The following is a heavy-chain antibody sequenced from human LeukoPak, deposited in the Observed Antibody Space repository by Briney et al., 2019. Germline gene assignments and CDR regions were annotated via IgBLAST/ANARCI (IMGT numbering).Heavy chain of an antibody. Sequence: ASVKVSCKASGYTFTGYYMHWVRQAPGQGFEWMGWINPNSGGTNYAQKFQGRVSMTRDTSISTLQMELSSLRSDDTAVYYCASPYGDYGFHDAFDIWGQGTMVTVSS. J-gene: IGHJ3*02. D-gene: IGHD4-17*01. CDR1: GYTFTGYY. V-gene: IGHV1-2*02. CDR2: INPNSGGT. CDR3: ASPYGDYGFHDAFDI.